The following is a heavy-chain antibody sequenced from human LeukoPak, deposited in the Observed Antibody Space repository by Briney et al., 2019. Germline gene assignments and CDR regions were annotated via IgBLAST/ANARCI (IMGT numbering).Heavy chain of an antibody. J-gene: IGHJ4*02. D-gene: IGHD2-2*01. V-gene: IGHV3-11*01. Sequence: GGSLRLSCAASGFTFSDYYMSWIRQAPGKGLEWVSYISSSGSTIYYADSVKGRFTISRDNAKNSLYLQMNSLRAEDTAVYYCARPGYCSSTSCYYFDYWGQGTLVTVSS. CDR1: GFTFSDYY. CDR3: ARPGYCSSTSCYYFDY. CDR2: ISSSGSTI.